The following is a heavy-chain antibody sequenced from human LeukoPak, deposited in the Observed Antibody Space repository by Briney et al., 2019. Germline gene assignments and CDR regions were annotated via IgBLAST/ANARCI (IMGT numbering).Heavy chain of an antibody. Sequence: GGSLRLSCAASGFTFSSYAMHWVRQAPGKGLEWVAVISYDGSNKYYADSVKGRFTISRDNSKNTLYLQMNSLRAEDTAVYYCASFDCSSTSCYLGSGSSYYGMDVWGQGTTVTVSS. D-gene: IGHD2-2*01. CDR2: ISYDGSNK. CDR3: ASFDCSSTSCYLGSGSSYYGMDV. J-gene: IGHJ6*02. CDR1: GFTFSSYA. V-gene: IGHV3-30-3*01.